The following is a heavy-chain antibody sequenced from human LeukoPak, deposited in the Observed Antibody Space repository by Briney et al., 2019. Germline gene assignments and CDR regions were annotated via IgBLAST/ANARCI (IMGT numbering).Heavy chain of an antibody. J-gene: IGHJ4*02. V-gene: IGHV4-34*01. Sequence: PSETLSLTCAVYGGSFSGYYWSWIRQPPGKGLEWIGEINHSGSTNYNPSLKSRVTISVDTSKNQFSLKLSSVTAADTAVYYCARFLAYYDFWSGYRYFDYWGQGTLVTVSS. D-gene: IGHD3-3*01. CDR3: ARFLAYYDFWSGYRYFDY. CDR2: INHSGST. CDR1: GGSFSGYY.